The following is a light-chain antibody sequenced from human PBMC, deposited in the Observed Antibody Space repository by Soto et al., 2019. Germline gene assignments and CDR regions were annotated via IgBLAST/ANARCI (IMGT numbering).Light chain of an antibody. CDR2: WAS. V-gene: IGKV4-1*01. Sequence: DIVMTQPPDSLAVSLGERATINCKSSQSVFYSSNNKNYLAWYQQKPGQPPKLLIYWASTRESGVPDRFSGSGSGTDFTLTISSLQAEDVAVYYCQQYYSIPLTFGPGTKVDIK. CDR1: QSVFYSSNNKNY. J-gene: IGKJ3*01. CDR3: QQYYSIPLT.